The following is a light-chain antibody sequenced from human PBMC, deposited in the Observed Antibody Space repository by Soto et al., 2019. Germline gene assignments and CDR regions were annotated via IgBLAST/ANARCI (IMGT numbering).Light chain of an antibody. J-gene: IGLJ2*01. V-gene: IGLV2-14*01. CDR1: SSDVGAYNY. CDR3: ISYTTSATLL. CDR2: EVN. Sequence: QSALTQPASVSGSPGQSITISCTGTSSDVGAYNYVSWYQQHPDKAPKLIIFEVNHRPSGVSNRFSGSKSGNTASLTISGLQAEDEADYYCISYTTSATLLFGGGTKLTVL.